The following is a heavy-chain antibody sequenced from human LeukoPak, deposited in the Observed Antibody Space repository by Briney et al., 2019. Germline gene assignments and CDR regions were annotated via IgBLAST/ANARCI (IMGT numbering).Heavy chain of an antibody. Sequence: TSETLSLTCTVSGGSISSYYWSWIRQPPGKGLEWIGYIYYSGSTNYNPSLKSRVTISVDTSKNQFSLKLSSVTAADTAVYYCARYVGRVGYCSGRSCYRLGAFDIWGQGTMVTVSS. J-gene: IGHJ3*02. V-gene: IGHV4-59*01. D-gene: IGHD2-15*01. CDR2: IYYSGST. CDR3: ARYVGRVGYCSGRSCYRLGAFDI. CDR1: GGSISSYY.